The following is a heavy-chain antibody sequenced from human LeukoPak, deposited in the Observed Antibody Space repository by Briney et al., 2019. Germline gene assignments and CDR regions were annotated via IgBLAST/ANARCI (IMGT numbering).Heavy chain of an antibody. CDR2: ISGSGGST. J-gene: IGHJ4*02. Sequence: GRSLRLSCAASGFTFSSYAMSWVRQAPGKGLEWVSAISGSGGSTHYADSVKGRFTISRDNSKNTLYLQMNSLRAEDTAVYYCAKVGQQPVEFLDYWGQGTLVTVSS. CDR3: AKVGQQPVEFLDY. CDR1: GFTFSSYA. V-gene: IGHV3-23*01. D-gene: IGHD6-13*01.